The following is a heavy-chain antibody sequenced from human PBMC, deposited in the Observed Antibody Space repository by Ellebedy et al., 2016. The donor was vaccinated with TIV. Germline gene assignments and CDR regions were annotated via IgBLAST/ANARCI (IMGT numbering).Heavy chain of an antibody. D-gene: IGHD6-13*01. CDR3: ARHSTRPQVRIAAAGGIRYFDL. J-gene: IGHJ2*01. V-gene: IGHV4-39*01. CDR2: IYYSGST. CDR1: GGSISSSSYY. Sequence: MPSETLSLTCTVSGGSISSSSYYWGWIRQPPGKGLEWIGSIYYSGSTYYNPSLKSRVTISVDTSKNQFSLKLSSVTAADTAVYYCARHSTRPQVRIAAAGGIRYFDLWGRGTLVTVSS.